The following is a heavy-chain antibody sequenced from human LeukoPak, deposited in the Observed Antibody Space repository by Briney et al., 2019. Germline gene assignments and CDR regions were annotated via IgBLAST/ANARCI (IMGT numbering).Heavy chain of an antibody. CDR2: ISGSGDRT. V-gene: IGHV3-23*01. CDR1: GFTFSSHA. D-gene: IGHD2-15*01. J-gene: IGHJ1*01. Sequence: GGSLRLSCAASGFTFSSHAMSWVRQAPGKGLDWVSAISGSGDRTYYADSVKGRFTISRDNLKNTLYLEMSSLRVEDTAIYYCAKNRRACSGGSCNSGVSEYFHHWGQGTLVTVSS. CDR3: AKNRRACSGGSCNSGVSEYFHH.